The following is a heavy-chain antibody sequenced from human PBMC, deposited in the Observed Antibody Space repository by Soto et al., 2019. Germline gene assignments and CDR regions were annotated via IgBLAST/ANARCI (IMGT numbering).Heavy chain of an antibody. CDR2: IYHSGIT. V-gene: IGHV4-30-2*01. CDR3: ARGLAVRGSYGLDV. CDR1: GASISSGGSS. Sequence: QLQLQESGSGLVKPSQTLSLTCAVSGASISSGGSSWSWIRQAPGTGLGWIGYIYHSGITNYNPSLKSRVTISVDKSQNQFSLSLSFVTAADTAVYYCARGLAVRGSYGLDVWGQGTTVTVSS. D-gene: IGHD3-10*01. J-gene: IGHJ6*02.